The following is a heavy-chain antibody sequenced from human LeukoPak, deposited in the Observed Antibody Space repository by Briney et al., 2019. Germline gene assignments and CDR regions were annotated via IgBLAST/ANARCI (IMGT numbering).Heavy chain of an antibody. CDR3: AKDLGYSSGWGFDY. CDR1: GFTFSSYA. Sequence: SGGSLRLSCAASGFTFSSYAMSWVRQAPGKGLEWVSAISGSGGSTYYADSVKGRFTISRDNSKNTLYLQMNSLRAEDTAVYYCAKDLGYSSGWGFDYWGQGTLVTVSS. CDR2: ISGSGGST. D-gene: IGHD6-19*01. V-gene: IGHV3-23*01. J-gene: IGHJ4*02.